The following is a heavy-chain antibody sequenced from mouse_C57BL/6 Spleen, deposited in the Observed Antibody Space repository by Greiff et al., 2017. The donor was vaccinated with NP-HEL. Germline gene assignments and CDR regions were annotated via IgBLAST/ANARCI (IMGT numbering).Heavy chain of an antibody. D-gene: IGHD2-10*02. CDR1: GYTFTSYG. J-gene: IGHJ3*01. CDR2: IYPRSGNT. CDR3: GRKAYGCPSY. Sequence: QVQLQQSGAELARPGASVKLSCKASGYTFTSYGISWVKQRPGQGLEWIGEIYPRSGNTYYNEKFKGKATLTADKSSSTAYMELRSLKSEDSAVCLSGRKAYGCPSYWGQGTLVTVSA. V-gene: IGHV1-81*01.